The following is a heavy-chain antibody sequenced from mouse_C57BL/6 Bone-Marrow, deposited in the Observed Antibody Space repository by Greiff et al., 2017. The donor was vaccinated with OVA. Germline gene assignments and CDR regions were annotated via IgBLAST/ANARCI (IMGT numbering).Heavy chain of an antibody. CDR1: GFTFSDYY. J-gene: IGHJ1*03. Sequence: DVMLVESGGGLVQPGGSLKLSCAASGFTFSDYYMYWVRQTPEKRLEWVAYISNGGGSTYYPDTVKGRFTISRDNAKNTLYLQMSRLKSEDTAMYYCARRRYTGYFDVWGTGTTVTVSS. D-gene: IGHD2-12*01. CDR2: ISNGGGST. V-gene: IGHV5-12*01. CDR3: ARRRYTGYFDV.